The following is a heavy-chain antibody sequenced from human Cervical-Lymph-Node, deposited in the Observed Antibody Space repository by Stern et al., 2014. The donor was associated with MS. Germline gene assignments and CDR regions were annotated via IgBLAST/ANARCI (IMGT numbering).Heavy chain of an antibody. D-gene: IGHD5/OR15-5a*01. J-gene: IGHJ4*02. CDR1: GYSFTNHW. CDR3: ASGSFYENFDY. Sequence: EVQLVQSGAEVKKPGESLKISCQGSGYSFTNHWIGWVRQMPGKGLEWMGIIYPDDSETRYSPSFQGQVTLSADKSISTAYLQWSSLKASDTGMYYCASGSFYENFDYWGQVTLVTVSS. CDR2: IYPDDSET. V-gene: IGHV5-51*01.